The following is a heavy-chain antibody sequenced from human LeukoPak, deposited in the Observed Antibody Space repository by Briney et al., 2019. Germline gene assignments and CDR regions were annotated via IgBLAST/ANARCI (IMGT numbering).Heavy chain of an antibody. CDR1: GGTFSSYA. V-gene: IGHV1-69*04. J-gene: IGHJ6*03. CDR3: ARDWSGYYYMDV. CDR2: IIPILGIA. Sequence: ASVKVSCKAPGGTFSSYAISWVRQAPGQGLEWMGRIIPILGIANYAQKFQGRVTITADKSTSTAYMELSSLRSEDTAVYYCARDWSGYYYMDVWGKGTTVTVSS. D-gene: IGHD3-3*01.